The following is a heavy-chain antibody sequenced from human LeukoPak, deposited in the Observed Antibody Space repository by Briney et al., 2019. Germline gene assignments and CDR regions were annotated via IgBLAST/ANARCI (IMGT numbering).Heavy chain of an antibody. Sequence: PSETLSLTCTVSGGSISSSSYYWGWIRQPPGKGLEWIGSIYYSGSTYYNPSLKSRVTISVDTSKNQFSLKLSSVTAADTAVYYCARLYDFWSGYYYYFDYWGQGTLVTVSS. CDR2: IYYSGST. CDR1: GGSISSSSYY. CDR3: ARLYDFWSGYYYYFDY. V-gene: IGHV4-39*01. J-gene: IGHJ4*02. D-gene: IGHD3-3*01.